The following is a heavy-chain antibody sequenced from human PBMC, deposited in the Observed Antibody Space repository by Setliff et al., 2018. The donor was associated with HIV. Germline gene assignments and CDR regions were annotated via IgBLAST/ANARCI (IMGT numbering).Heavy chain of an antibody. CDR1: GFTVTTYW. Sequence: PGGSLRLSWAASGFTVTTYWMSWVRQAPGKGLEWVANIKQDGSEKYYLDSVKGRFTISRDNAKNSLYLQMNSLRAEDTAVYYCVRDPGGIFDAFDVWGQGTMVTVSS. D-gene: IGHD3-3*01. CDR2: IKQDGSEK. J-gene: IGHJ3*01. CDR3: VRDPGGIFDAFDV. V-gene: IGHV3-7*01.